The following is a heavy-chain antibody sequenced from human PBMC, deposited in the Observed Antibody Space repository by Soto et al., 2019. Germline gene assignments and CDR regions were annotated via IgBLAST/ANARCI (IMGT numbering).Heavy chain of an antibody. CDR2: IWYDGSNA. CDR3: ARDKGSSTVVSGISQEGYFDS. V-gene: IGHV3-33*01. D-gene: IGHD6-19*01. CDR1: GFTFSIFG. Sequence: QVHLVESGGGVVQPGRSLRLSCAASGFTFSIFGMHWVRQAPGKGLEWAAIIWYDGSNAYYADSERGRFTISRDNSKNTVYLQMNSLRAEDTAVYYCARDKGSSTVVSGISQEGYFDSWGQGTLVTVSS. J-gene: IGHJ4*02.